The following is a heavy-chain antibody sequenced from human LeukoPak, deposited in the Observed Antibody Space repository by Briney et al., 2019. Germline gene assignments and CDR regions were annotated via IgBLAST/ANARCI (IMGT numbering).Heavy chain of an antibody. CDR2: INPNSGCT. V-gene: IGHV1-2*02. D-gene: IGHD6-19*01. CDR3: ARGPYSSGWYRPFDY. J-gene: IGHJ4*02. CDR1: GYTFTGYY. Sequence: GASVKVSCKASGYTFTGYYMHWVRQAPGQGLEWMGWINPNSGCTNYAQKFQGRVTMTRDTSISTAYMELSRLRSDDTAVYYCARGPYSSGWYRPFDYWGQGTLVTVSS.